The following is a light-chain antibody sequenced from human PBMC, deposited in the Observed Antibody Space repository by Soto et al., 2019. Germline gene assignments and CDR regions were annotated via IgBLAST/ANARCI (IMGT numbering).Light chain of an antibody. CDR1: SSDVGGYNY. J-gene: IGLJ3*02. V-gene: IGLV2-14*01. CDR3: SSYTSSNTWV. Sequence: QSALTQPASVSGSPGQSITISWTGTSSDVGGYNYVSWYQQHPGKAPKLMIYEVSNRPSGVSNRFSGSKSGNTASLTISGLQAEDEADYYCSSYTSSNTWVFGGGTKLTDL. CDR2: EVS.